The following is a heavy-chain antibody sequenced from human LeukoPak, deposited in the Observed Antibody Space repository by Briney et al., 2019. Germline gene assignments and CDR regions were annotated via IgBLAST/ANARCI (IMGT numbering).Heavy chain of an antibody. CDR2: MNPNSGNT. Sequence: GASVKVSCKASGYTSTSYDINWVRQATGQGLEWMGWMNPNSGNTGYAQKFQGRVTMTRNTSISTVYMELSSLRSEDTAVYYCARGLGSPVGRNYWGQGTLVTVST. CDR1: GYTSTSYD. CDR3: ARGLGSPVGRNY. D-gene: IGHD1-26*01. V-gene: IGHV1-8*01. J-gene: IGHJ4*02.